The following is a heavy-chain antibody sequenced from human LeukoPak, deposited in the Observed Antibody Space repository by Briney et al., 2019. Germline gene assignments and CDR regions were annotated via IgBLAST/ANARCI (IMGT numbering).Heavy chain of an antibody. CDR3: ARSVGVATIYWCFDL. CDR2: INHSGST. CDR1: GGSFSGYY. D-gene: IGHD5-12*01. Sequence: SETLSLTCDVYGGSFSGYYWSWIRQPPEKGLEWIGEINHSGSTNYNPSLKSRVTISVDTSKNQFSLKLSSVTAADTAVYYCARSVGVATIYWCFDLWGRGTLVTVSS. J-gene: IGHJ2*01. V-gene: IGHV4-34*01.